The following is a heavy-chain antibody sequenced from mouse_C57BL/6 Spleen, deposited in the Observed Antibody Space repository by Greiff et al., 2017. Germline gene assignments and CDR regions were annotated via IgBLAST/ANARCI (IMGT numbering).Heavy chain of an antibody. CDR1: GYTFTSYW. D-gene: IGHD3-3*01. V-gene: IGHV1-52*01. Sequence: VQLQQPGAELVRPGSSVKLSCKASGYTFTSYWMHWVKQRPIQGLEWIGNIDPSDSETHYNQKFKDKATLTVDKSSSTAYMQLCSLTSEDSAVYYCARSPPRDPYFDVGGTGTTVTVSS. CDR3: ARSPPRDPYFDV. CDR2: IDPSDSET. J-gene: IGHJ1*03.